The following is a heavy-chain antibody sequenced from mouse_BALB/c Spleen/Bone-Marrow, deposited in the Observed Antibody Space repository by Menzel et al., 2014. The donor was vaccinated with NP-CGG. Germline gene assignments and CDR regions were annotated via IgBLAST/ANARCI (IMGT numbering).Heavy chain of an antibody. CDR3: TRGGNWDDFDY. J-gene: IGHJ2*01. D-gene: IGHD4-1*01. CDR2: ISSGSSTI. V-gene: IGHV5-17*02. CDR1: GFTFSSFG. Sequence: EVKVVESGGGLVQPGGSRKLSCAASGFTFSSFGMHWVRQAPEKGLEWVACISSGSSTIFYADTVKGRFTVSRDNPKNTLFLQMTSLRSEDTAMYYCTRGGNWDDFDYWGQGTTLTVSS.